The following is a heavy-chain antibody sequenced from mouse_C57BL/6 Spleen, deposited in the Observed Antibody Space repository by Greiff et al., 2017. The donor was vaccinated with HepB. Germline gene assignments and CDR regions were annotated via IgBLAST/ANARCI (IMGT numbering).Heavy chain of an antibody. Sequence: QVQLQQPGAELVKPGASVKLSCKASGYTFTSYWMHWVKQRPGQGLEWIGMIHPNSGSTNYNEKFKSKATLTVDKSSSTAYMQLSSLTSEDSAVYYCASSYSYYYAMDYWGQGTSVTVSS. J-gene: IGHJ4*01. CDR1: GYTFTSYW. CDR2: IHPNSGST. CDR3: ASSYSYYYAMDY. D-gene: IGHD1-1*01. V-gene: IGHV1-64*01.